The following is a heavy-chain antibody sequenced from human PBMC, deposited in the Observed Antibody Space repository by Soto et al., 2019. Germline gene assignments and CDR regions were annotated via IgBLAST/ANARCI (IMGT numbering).Heavy chain of an antibody. CDR1: GFTFSHYV. D-gene: IGHD2-2*01. J-gene: IGHJ4*02. V-gene: IGHV3-23*01. CDR3: VKVLARGVGVPRFYFDS. CDR2: ISGSGSSV. Sequence: EVELLESGGGLVRPGGSLRLSCAASGFTFSHYVLSWVRQSPERGLEWVSSISGSGSSVYVADSVRGRFIMSRDNAKNTLYLHVNSLRAEDTAVYYCVKVLARGVGVPRFYFDSWGQGALVTVSS.